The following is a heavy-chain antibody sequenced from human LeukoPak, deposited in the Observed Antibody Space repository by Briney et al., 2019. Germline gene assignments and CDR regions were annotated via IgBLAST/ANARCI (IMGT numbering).Heavy chain of an antibody. V-gene: IGHV3-21*01. D-gene: IGHD6-13*01. J-gene: IGHJ6*03. CDR1: GFTFSSYS. CDR2: ISSSSSYI. CDR3: ARDGTYSSSSTGYYYYYMDV. Sequence: PGGSLRLSCAASGFTFSSYSMNWVRQAPGKGLEWVSPISSSSSYIYYADSVKGRFTISRDNAKNSLYLQMNSLRAEDTAVYHCARDGTYSSSSTGYYYYYMDVWGKGTTVTVSS.